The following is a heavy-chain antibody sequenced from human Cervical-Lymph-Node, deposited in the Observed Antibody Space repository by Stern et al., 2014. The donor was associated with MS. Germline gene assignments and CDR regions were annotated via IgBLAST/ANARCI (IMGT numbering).Heavy chain of an antibody. D-gene: IGHD5/OR15-5a*01. CDR2: IYSTGRV. Sequence: VQLVESGPGLVKPSQTLSLTCTVSGGSISSGSHYWSWIRQPAGKGLEWVGRIYSTGRVDYNPSFKGRVTRSVATSKDQFSLERRSVTAADTAMYYCAREWIYEVSWFDSWGQGSLVIVSS. J-gene: IGHJ5*01. CDR1: GGSISSGSHY. CDR3: AREWIYEVSWFDS. V-gene: IGHV4-61*02.